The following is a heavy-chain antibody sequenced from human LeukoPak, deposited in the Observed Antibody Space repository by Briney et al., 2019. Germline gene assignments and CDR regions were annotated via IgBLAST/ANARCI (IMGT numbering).Heavy chain of an antibody. CDR2: IYPGDSDT. D-gene: IGHD4-11*01. CDR3: ARRGGLQRTYIDY. Sequence: GASLQISCKGSGSSFTSYWIGWVHQLPGKGLEWMGIIYPGDSDTRYSPSFQGQVTISADKSISTAYLQWSSLKASDTAMYYCARRGGLQRTYIDYWGQGTLVTVSS. J-gene: IGHJ4*02. CDR1: GSSFTSYW. V-gene: IGHV5-51*07.